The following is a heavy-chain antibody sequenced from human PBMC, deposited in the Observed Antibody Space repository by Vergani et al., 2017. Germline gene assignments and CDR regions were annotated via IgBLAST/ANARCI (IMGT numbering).Heavy chain of an antibody. CDR3: ARLYGRDSSGSKYFDY. D-gene: IGHD3-22*01. CDR1: GYSLTNYW. J-gene: IGHJ4*02. CDR2: IHPPDSDT. Sequence: EVQLVQSGAEVKKPGESLKISCQISGYSLTNYWIGWVRQMPGKGLEWMGIIHPPDSDTRYSPSFQAQVTISVDKSISTAYLQRSSLRASDSAMYYCARLYGRDSSGSKYFDYWGQGTLVTVSS. V-gene: IGHV5-51*01.